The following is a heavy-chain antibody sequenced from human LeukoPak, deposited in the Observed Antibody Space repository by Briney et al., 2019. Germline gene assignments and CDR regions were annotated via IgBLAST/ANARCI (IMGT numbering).Heavy chain of an antibody. D-gene: IGHD4-17*01. Sequence: PSETLSLTCTVSGGSISIYYWSWIRQPPGKGLEWIGYIYNSGSTNYNPSLRSRVTISVDTSKNQFSLKLSSVTAADTAVYYCATGDLRLAFDLWGRGTLVTVSS. CDR3: ATGDLRLAFDL. CDR1: GGSISIYY. CDR2: IYNSGST. J-gene: IGHJ2*01. V-gene: IGHV4-59*12.